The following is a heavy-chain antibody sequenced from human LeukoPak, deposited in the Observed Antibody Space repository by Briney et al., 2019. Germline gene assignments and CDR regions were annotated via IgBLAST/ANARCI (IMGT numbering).Heavy chain of an antibody. CDR1: GGTFSSYA. D-gene: IGHD3-9*01. Sequence: GASVKVSCKASGGTFSSYAISWVRQAPGQGLEWMGRIIPILGIANYAQKFQGRVTITADKSTSTAYMELSSLRCEGTAVYYCARDEILTGYYGVDYWGQGTLVTVSS. CDR2: IIPILGIA. J-gene: IGHJ4*02. V-gene: IGHV1-69*04. CDR3: ARDEILTGYYGVDY.